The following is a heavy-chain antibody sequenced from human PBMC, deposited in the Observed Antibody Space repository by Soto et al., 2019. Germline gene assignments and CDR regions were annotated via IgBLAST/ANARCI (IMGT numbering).Heavy chain of an antibody. V-gene: IGHV3-48*01. J-gene: IGHJ6*03. CDR3: ARDPRRCSYTSCYDGYYYYYMDV. Sequence: EVQLVESGGGLVEPGGSLRLSCAASGFTFNNYGMYWVRQAPGKGLEWVSYISSSSSNIYYADSVKGRFTISRDNARNSLYLQMDSLRAEDTAIYCCARDPRRCSYTSCYDGYYYYYMDVWGKGTTVTVSS. D-gene: IGHD2-2*01. CDR1: GFTFNNYG. CDR2: ISSSSSNI.